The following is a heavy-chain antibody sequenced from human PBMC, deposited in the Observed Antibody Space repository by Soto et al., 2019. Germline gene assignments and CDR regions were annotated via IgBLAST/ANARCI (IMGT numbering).Heavy chain of an antibody. V-gene: IGHV3-23*01. CDR3: AKGIWCTNAGCVDN. Sequence: EVQVLESGGGLVQPGGSLRLSCAASGFTFSSFAMNWVRHAPGKGLEWVSSISGSGGSTYYAGSVNGRFTISRDNSKNTLYLEMSSLRAEDRAIYCCAKGIWCTNAGCVDNWSQGTLVTVSS. D-gene: IGHD2-8*01. J-gene: IGHJ4*02. CDR2: ISGSGGST. CDR1: GFTFSSFA.